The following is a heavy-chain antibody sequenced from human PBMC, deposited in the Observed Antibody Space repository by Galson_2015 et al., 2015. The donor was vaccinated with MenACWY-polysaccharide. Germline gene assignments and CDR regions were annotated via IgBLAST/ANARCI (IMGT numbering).Heavy chain of an antibody. CDR2: MNPNSGNT. J-gene: IGHJ2*01. CDR1: GYTFTSYD. D-gene: IGHD2-2*01. CDR3: AGRNLGYCSSTSCPHWYFDL. Sequence: SVKVSCKASGYTFTSYDINWVRQATGQGLEWMGWMNPNSGNTGYAQKFQGRVTMTRSTSMSTAYMELSSLRSEDTAVYFCAGRNLGYCSSTSCPHWYFDLWGRGTLVTVSS. V-gene: IGHV1-8*01.